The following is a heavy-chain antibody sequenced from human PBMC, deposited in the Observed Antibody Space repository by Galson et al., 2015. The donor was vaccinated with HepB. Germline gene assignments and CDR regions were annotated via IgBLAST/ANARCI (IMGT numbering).Heavy chain of an antibody. CDR2: IKPDGTEK. D-gene: IGHD6-13*01. J-gene: IGHJ4*02. CDR1: GFTFSNFW. CDR3: TSTSMASPGHH. V-gene: IGHV3-7*03. Sequence: SLRLSCAASGFTFSNFWMSWVRQAPGKGLGWIGNIKPDGTEKYYADSMKGRFTIYRDNARNSVYLQIYNVRADDTAVYYCTSTSMASPGHHWGQGTLVTVSS.